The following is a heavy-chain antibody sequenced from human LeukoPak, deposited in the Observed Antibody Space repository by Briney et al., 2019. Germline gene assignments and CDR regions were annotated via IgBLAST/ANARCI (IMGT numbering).Heavy chain of an antibody. J-gene: IGHJ5*02. V-gene: IGHV1-2*02. CDR2: INPNSGGT. CDR3: ARADRLDGSPYLIGP. D-gene: IGHD1-26*01. Sequence: ASVKVSCRTSGYSFTDYYMHWVRQAPGQGLEWMGWINPNSGGTSTAQKFQGRITMTRDTSITTVYMEVSWLTSDDTAIYYCARADRLDGSPYLIGPWGQGTLVAVSS. CDR1: GYSFTDYY.